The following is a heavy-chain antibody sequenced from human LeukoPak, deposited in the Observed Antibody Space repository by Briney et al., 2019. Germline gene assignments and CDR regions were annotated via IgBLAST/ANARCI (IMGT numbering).Heavy chain of an antibody. D-gene: IGHD3-10*01. Sequence: QPGRSLRLSCAASGFTFSSYGMHWVRQAPGKGLEWVAVISYDGSNKYYADSVKGRFTISRDNSKNTLYLQMNSLRAEDTAVYYCAKDPYYYGSGSTTHFDYWGQGTLVTVSS. V-gene: IGHV3-30*18. CDR1: GFTFSSYG. CDR2: ISYDGSNK. J-gene: IGHJ4*02. CDR3: AKDPYYYGSGSTTHFDY.